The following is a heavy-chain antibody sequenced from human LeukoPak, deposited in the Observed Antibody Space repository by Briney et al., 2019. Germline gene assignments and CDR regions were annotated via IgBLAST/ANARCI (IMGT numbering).Heavy chain of an antibody. Sequence: PGGSLRLSCAASGFTFSSYGMHWIRQAPGKGLEWVSYISSSGSTIYYADSVKGRFTISRDNAKNSLYLQMNSLRAEDTAVYYCARTPPIYYDSSGYLDNWFDPWGQGTLVTVSS. CDR1: GFTFSSYG. D-gene: IGHD3-22*01. CDR3: ARTPPIYYDSSGYLDNWFDP. V-gene: IGHV3-48*04. CDR2: ISSSGSTI. J-gene: IGHJ5*02.